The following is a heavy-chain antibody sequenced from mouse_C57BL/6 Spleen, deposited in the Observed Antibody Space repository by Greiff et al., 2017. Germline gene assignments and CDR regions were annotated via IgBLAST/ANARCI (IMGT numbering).Heavy chain of an antibody. J-gene: IGHJ1*03. CDR3: ARETYYSNSYWYFDV. D-gene: IGHD2-5*01. Sequence: QVQLKESGPELVKPGASVKISCKASGYAFSSSWMNWVKQRPGKGLEWIGRIYPGDGDTNYNGKFKGKATLTADKSSSTAYMQLSSLTSEDSAVYCCARETYYSNSYWYFDVWGTGTTVTVSS. V-gene: IGHV1-82*01. CDR2: IYPGDGDT. CDR1: GYAFSSSW.